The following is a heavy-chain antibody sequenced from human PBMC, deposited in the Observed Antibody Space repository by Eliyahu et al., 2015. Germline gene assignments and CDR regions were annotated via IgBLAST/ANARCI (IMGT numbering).Heavy chain of an antibody. CDR1: GFPFSKHR. Sequence: EVQLVESGGGLVQPGGSXXXXCAAPGFPFSKHRIHWVRQAPGKGLXWASLIKSDGSSTSYADSVKGRFTISRDNAKNTVYLQMNSLGAEDTAVYYCARVKTATDRGLYWGQGTLVTVSS. CDR3: ARVKTATDRGLY. D-gene: IGHD5-18*01. J-gene: IGHJ4*02. V-gene: IGHV3-74*01. CDR2: IKSDGSST.